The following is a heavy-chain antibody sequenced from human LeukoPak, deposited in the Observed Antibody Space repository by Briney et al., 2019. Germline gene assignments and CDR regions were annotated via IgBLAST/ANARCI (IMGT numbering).Heavy chain of an antibody. V-gene: IGHV4-59*01. CDR3: ARAAITIFGVVISAFDI. J-gene: IGHJ3*02. D-gene: IGHD3-3*01. Sequence: SETLSLTCTVSGGSISSYYWSWIRQPPGKGLEWIGYIYYSGSTNYNPSLKSRATISVDTSKNQFSLKLSSVTAADTAVYYCARAAITIFGVVISAFDIWGQGTMVTVSS. CDR2: IYYSGST. CDR1: GGSISSYY.